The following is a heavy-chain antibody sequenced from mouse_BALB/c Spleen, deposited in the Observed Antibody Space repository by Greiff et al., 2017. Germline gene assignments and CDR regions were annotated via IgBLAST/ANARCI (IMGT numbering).Heavy chain of an antibody. V-gene: IGHV5-17*02. CDR3: AREFAY. Sequence: EVNLVESGGGLVQPGGSRKLSCAASGFTFSSFGMHWVRQAPEKGLEWVAYISSGSSTIYYADTVKGRFTISRDNPKNTLFLQMTSLRSEDTAMYYCAREFAYWGQGTLVTVSA. CDR2: ISSGSSTI. J-gene: IGHJ3*01. CDR1: GFTFSSFG.